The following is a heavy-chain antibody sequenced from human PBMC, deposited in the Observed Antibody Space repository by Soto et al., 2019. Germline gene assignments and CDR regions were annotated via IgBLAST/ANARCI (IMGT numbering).Heavy chain of an antibody. CDR3: ARSGTTWDRPCDY. CDR1: GGSISSYY. J-gene: IGHJ4*02. CDR2: IYYSGST. D-gene: IGHD5-12*01. V-gene: IGHV4-59*01. Sequence: SETLSLTCTVSGGSISSYYLTWIRQPPGKGLEWIGYIYYSGSTNYNPSLKSRVTISVDTSKNQFSLKLSSVTAADTAVYYCARSGTTWDRPCDYWGQGTLVTVSS.